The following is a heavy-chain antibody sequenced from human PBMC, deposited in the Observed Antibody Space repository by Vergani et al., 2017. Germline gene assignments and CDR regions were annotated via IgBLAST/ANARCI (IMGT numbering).Heavy chain of an antibody. J-gene: IGHJ6*03. CDR2: IYYSGST. Sequence: QVQLQESGPGLVKPSETLSLTCTVSGGSLSSYYWSWIRQPPGKGLEWIGYIYYSGSTNYNPSLKSRVTISVDTSKNQFSLKLSSVTAADTAVYYCARDSPHYYYYYMDVWGKGTTVTVSS. CDR3: ARDSPHYYYYYMDV. CDR1: GGSLSSYY. V-gene: IGHV4-59*01.